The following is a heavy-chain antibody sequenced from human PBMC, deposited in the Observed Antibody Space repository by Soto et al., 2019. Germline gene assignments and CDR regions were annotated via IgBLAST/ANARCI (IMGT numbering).Heavy chain of an antibody. CDR2: FDPEDGET. Sequence: ASVKVSCKASGYTLTELSMHWVRQAPGKGLEWIGGFDPEDGETIYAQKFQGRVTMTEDTSTDTAYMELSSLRSEDTAVYYCARDYLIAAAGTLAFDIWGQGTMVTVSS. J-gene: IGHJ3*02. CDR3: ARDYLIAAAGTLAFDI. D-gene: IGHD6-13*01. CDR1: GYTLTELS. V-gene: IGHV1-24*01.